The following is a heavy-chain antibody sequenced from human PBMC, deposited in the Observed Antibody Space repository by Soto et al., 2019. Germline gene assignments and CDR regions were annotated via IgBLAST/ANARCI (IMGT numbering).Heavy chain of an antibody. V-gene: IGHV3-7*03. Sequence: GALRLSCAASGFTFSSYWMNWVRQAPGRGLERVADIKQDETEKYYVGSVKGRFTISRDNDNNSLYLQMDSLRAEDTAVYYCARGDYFDRKFDYWGKGTLVTVSS. CDR1: GFTFSSYW. J-gene: IGHJ4*02. D-gene: IGHD3-22*01. CDR3: ARGDYFDRKFDY. CDR2: IKQDETEK.